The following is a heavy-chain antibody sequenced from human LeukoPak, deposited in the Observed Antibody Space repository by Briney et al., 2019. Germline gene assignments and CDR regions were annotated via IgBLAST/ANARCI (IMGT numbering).Heavy chain of an antibody. CDR2: FDPEDGET. V-gene: IGHV1-24*01. CDR1: GYTLTELS. CDR3: ASRARDIVVVPAAMNWFDP. J-gene: IGHJ5*02. Sequence: ASVKVSCKVSGYTLTELSMHWVRQAPGKGLEWMGGFDPEDGETIYAQKFQGRVTMTEDTSTDTAYMELSSLRSEDTAVYYCASRARDIVVVPAAMNWFDPWGQGTLVTVSS. D-gene: IGHD2-2*01.